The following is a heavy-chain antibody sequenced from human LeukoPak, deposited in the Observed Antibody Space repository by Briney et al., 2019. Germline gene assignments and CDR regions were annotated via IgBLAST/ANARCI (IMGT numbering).Heavy chain of an antibody. CDR3: ARDDYNSGWD. CDR2: IKQDGSEK. V-gene: IGHV3-7*03. D-gene: IGHD6-19*01. J-gene: IGHJ4*02. Sequence: GGSLRLSCAAPGFIFSTYWMSWVRQAPGKGLEWVANIKQDGSEKYYVDSVKGRFTISRDNAKNSLYLQMNSLRADDTAVYYCARDDYNSGWDWGQGTLVTVSS. CDR1: GFIFSTYW.